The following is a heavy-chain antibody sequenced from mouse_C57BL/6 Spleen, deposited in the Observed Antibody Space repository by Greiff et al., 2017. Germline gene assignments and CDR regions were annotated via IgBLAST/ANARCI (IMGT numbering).Heavy chain of an antibody. D-gene: IGHD1-1*01. J-gene: IGHJ4*01. Sequence: QVQLKQSGPELVKPGASVKISCKASGYAFSSSWMNWVKQRPGKGLEWIGRIYPGDGDTNYNGKFKGKATLTADKSSSTAYMQLSSLTSEDSAVYFCARSQLLRYDAMDYWGQGTSVTVSS. V-gene: IGHV1-82*01. CDR2: IYPGDGDT. CDR3: ARSQLLRYDAMDY. CDR1: GYAFSSSW.